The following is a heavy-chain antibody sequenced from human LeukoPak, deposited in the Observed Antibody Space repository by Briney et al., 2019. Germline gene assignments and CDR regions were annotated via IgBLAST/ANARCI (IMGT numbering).Heavy chain of an antibody. D-gene: IGHD3-10*01. CDR1: GFTFSSYS. CDR3: AKDPNFVLQDAFDI. J-gene: IGHJ3*02. V-gene: IGHV3-21*04. CDR2: ISSSSSYI. Sequence: GGSLRLSCAASGFTFSSYSMNWVRQAPGKGLEWVSSISSSSSYIYYADSVKGRFTISRDNAKNTLYLQMNSLRAEDTAVYYCAKDPNFVLQDAFDIWGQGTMVTVSS.